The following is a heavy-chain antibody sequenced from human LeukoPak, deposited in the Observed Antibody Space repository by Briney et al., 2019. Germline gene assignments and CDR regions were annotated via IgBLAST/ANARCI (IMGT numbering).Heavy chain of an antibody. CDR3: ATDPASYCTSSTCDFDY. V-gene: IGHV3-7*01. CDR1: GFTFSSYW. J-gene: IGHJ4*02. Sequence: PGGSLRLSCAASGFTFSSYWMSWVRQAPGKGLEWGANIKQDGSEKYYVGSVKGRFTISRANAKNSLYLQMNNLGAEDTAVYYCATDPASYCTSSTCDFDYWGQGTLVTVSS. CDR2: IKQDGSEK. D-gene: IGHD2-8*01.